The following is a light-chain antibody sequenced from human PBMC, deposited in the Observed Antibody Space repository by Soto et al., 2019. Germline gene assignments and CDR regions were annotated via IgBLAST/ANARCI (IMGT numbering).Light chain of an antibody. CDR1: SSDVGAYNY. CDR2: EVS. CDR3: SSYTSGSTWV. V-gene: IGLV2-14*01. J-gene: IGLJ3*02. Sequence: QSVLTQPASVSGSPGQSITISCTGTSSDVGAYNYVSWYQQHPGKAPKLMIYEVSNRPSGVSNRFSGSKSGNTASLTISGLQAGDEGDYYCSSYTSGSTWVFGGGTKVTVL.